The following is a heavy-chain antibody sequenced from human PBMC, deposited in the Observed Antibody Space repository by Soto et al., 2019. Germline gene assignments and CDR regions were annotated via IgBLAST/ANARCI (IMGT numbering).Heavy chain of an antibody. CDR3: AREIAATGFHF. Sequence: QVQLEQSGAELKKPGSSVKVSCKTSGGDFRNYGVSWVRQARGQGLEWMGGIVPAFGSATYGHFFQGRLNITADERTSTTYMELSGLKAEDTAVYYCAREIAATGFHFWGQGSPVIVSS. CDR1: GGDFRNYG. CDR2: IVPAFGSA. J-gene: IGHJ4*02. V-gene: IGHV1-69*12. D-gene: IGHD3-9*01.